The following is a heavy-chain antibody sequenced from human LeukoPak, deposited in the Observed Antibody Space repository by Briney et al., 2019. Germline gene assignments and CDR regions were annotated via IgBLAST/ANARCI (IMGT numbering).Heavy chain of an antibody. J-gene: IGHJ4*02. V-gene: IGHV3-7*01. CDR3: ARDKNGDYSHFDY. CDR2: IKQDGSEK. CDR1: GFTFSTYG. Sequence: GGSLRLSCAASGFTFSTYGMTWVRQAPGKGPEWVANIKQDGSEKYYVDSVKGRFTISRDNAKNSLYLQMNSLRAEDTAVYYCARDKNGDYSHFDYWGQGTLVTVSS. D-gene: IGHD4-17*01.